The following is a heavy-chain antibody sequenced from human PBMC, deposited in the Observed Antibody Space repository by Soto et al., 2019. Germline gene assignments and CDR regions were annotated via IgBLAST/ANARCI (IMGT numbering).Heavy chain of an antibody. CDR1: GFTFSDYY. Sequence: GGSLRLSCAASGFTFSDYYMSWIRQAPGKGLEWVSYISSSGSTIYYADSVKGRFTISRDNAKNSLYLQMNSLGAEDTAVYYGARESRLYDILTGREGDAFDIWGQGTMVTV. CDR3: ARESRLYDILTGREGDAFDI. V-gene: IGHV3-11*01. J-gene: IGHJ3*02. D-gene: IGHD3-9*01. CDR2: ISSSGSTI.